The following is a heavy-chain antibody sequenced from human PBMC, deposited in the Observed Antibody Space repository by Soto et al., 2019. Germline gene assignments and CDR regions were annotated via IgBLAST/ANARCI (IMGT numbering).Heavy chain of an antibody. D-gene: IGHD2-2*01. V-gene: IGHV4-30-4*01. J-gene: IGHJ5*02. CDR3: AREGCSSTSCFFPGNNWFDP. CDR1: GGSISSGEYY. Sequence: SETLSLTCTVSGGSISSGEYYWSWIRQPPGKGLEWIGYIYYSGSTYYNPSLKSRVTISVDTSKNQFSLKLSSVTAADTAVYYCAREGCSSTSCFFPGNNWFDPWGQGPLVTVSS. CDR2: IYYSGST.